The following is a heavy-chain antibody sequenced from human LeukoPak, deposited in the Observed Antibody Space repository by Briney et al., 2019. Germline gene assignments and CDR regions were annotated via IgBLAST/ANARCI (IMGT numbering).Heavy chain of an antibody. Sequence: PSQTLSLTCTVSGGSISSGNYYWNWIRQFPGKGLEWIGFISYTGSTHYHPSLKSRVSISQDTSQNQFSLKLSSVTAADTAIYYCARAYPSSSTDWGQGMLVTVSS. J-gene: IGHJ4*02. D-gene: IGHD2-2*01. CDR1: GGSISSGNYY. CDR3: ARAYPSSSTD. V-gene: IGHV4-31*03. CDR2: ISYTGST.